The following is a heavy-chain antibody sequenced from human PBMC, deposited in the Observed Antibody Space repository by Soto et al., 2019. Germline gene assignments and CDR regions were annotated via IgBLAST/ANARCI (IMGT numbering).Heavy chain of an antibody. CDR3: ARLSITMIVADSFDY. CDR1: GGSISSSSYY. Sequence: SETLSLTCTVSGGSISSSSYYWGWIRQPPGKGLEWIGSIYYSGSTYYNPSLKGRVTISVDTSKNQFSLKLSSVTAADTAVYYCARLSITMIVADSFDYWGQGTRVTVSS. V-gene: IGHV4-39*01. CDR2: IYYSGST. D-gene: IGHD3-22*01. J-gene: IGHJ4*02.